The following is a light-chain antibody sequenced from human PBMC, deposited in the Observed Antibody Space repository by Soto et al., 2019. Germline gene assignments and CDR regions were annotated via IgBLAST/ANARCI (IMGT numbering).Light chain of an antibody. CDR1: QDISNY. CDR2: DAS. J-gene: IGKJ3*01. CDR3: QQYDNLPPEFT. Sequence: DIQMTQSPSSLYASVGDRFTITCQASQDISNYLNWYQQKPGKAPKLLIYDASNLETGVPSRFSGSGSGTDFTFTISSLQPEDIATYYCQQYDNLPPEFTFGPGTKVDIK. V-gene: IGKV1-33*01.